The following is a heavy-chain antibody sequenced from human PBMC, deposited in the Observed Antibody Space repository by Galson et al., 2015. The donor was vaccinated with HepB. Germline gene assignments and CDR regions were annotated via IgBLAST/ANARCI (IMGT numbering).Heavy chain of an antibody. CDR1: GFTFSSYA. Sequence: SLRLSCAASGFTFSSYAMNWVRQAPGKGLEWVSAISGSGGKTYYADSVKGRFTTSRDNSKNTLYLQMNSLRAEDTAVYYCAKVYRLLMGDFDYWGQGTLVTVSS. J-gene: IGHJ4*02. CDR3: AKVYRLLMGDFDY. V-gene: IGHV3-23*01. CDR2: ISGSGGKT. D-gene: IGHD5-12*01.